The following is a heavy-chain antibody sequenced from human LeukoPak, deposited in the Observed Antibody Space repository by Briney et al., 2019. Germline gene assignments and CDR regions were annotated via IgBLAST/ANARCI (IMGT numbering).Heavy chain of an antibody. V-gene: IGHV3-30*18. CDR1: GFTFSGYG. D-gene: IGHD6-13*01. J-gene: IGHJ4*02. Sequence: GRSLRLSCAASGFTFSGYGMHWVRQAPGKGLEWVALISYDGNKKYYADSVKGRFTISRDNSKNTLYLQMNSLRAEDTAFYYCAKDPSTYSSSWYGWLGYWGQGTLVTVSS. CDR3: AKDPSTYSSSWYGWLGY. CDR2: ISYDGNKK.